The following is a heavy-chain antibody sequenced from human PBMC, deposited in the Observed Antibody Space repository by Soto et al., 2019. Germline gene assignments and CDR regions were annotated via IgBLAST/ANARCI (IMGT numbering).Heavy chain of an antibody. Sequence: EVQLVESGGGFVQPGGSLRLSCSASEFSFSDYWMTWVRQAPGKGLEWVASIKKDGSEKSYVDSAKGRFTISRDNAKNSLYLHMSSLRDEDTAVYYCARRAAVVGLDYWGQGALVTVSS. J-gene: IGHJ4*02. CDR3: ARRAAVVGLDY. V-gene: IGHV3-7*01. CDR1: EFSFSDYW. CDR2: IKKDGSEK. D-gene: IGHD6-13*01.